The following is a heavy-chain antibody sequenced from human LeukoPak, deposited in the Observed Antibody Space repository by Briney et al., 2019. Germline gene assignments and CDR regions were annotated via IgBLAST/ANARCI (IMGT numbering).Heavy chain of an antibody. CDR3: AHSLSGYDFDDDYYYYYMDV. Sequence: PSETLSLTCTVSGGSISSYYWSWIRQPPGKGLEWIGYIYYSGSTNYNPSLKSRVTISVDTSKNQFSLKLSSVTAADTAVYYCAHSLSGYDFDDDYYYYYMDVWGKGTTVTVPS. J-gene: IGHJ6*03. V-gene: IGHV4-59*01. CDR2: IYYSGST. CDR1: GGSISSYY. D-gene: IGHD5-12*01.